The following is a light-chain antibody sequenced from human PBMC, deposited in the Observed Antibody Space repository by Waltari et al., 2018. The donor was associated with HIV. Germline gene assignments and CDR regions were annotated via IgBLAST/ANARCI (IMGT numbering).Light chain of an antibody. J-gene: IGLJ3*02. CDR1: SSDVGGHNS. CDR2: DVT. CDR3: CSYAGGYTLV. Sequence: QSALTQPRPVSGSPGQSVTISCTGTSSDVGGHNSVSWYQQHPGKAPKLMIYDVTKRPSGVPDRFSGSKSGNTASLTISGLQAEDEADYFCCSYAGGYTLVFGGGTKLTVL. V-gene: IGLV2-11*01.